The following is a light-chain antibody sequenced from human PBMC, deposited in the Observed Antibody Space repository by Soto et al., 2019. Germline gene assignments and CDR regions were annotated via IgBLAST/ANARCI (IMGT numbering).Light chain of an antibody. J-gene: IGKJ2*01. Sequence: DIQMTQSPSSLSASVGDRVTITCQASQDISNYLNWYQQKPGKAPKLLIYDASNLETGVPSRFSGSGSGTDFTFTISSLQPEDIATYYCQQYDNLHTFGQGTTLEIK. CDR1: QDISNY. CDR3: QQYDNLHT. V-gene: IGKV1-33*01. CDR2: DAS.